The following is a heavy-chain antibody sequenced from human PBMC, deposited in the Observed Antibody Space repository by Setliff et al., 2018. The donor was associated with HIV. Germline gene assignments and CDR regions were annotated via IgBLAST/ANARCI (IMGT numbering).Heavy chain of an antibody. CDR2: INTYTGNP. Sequence: GASVKVSCKTSGYMFSLYGIHWLRQAPGQNLEWMGWINTYTGNPTYAQDFTGRFVFSLDTSVSTAYLQISSLKAEDIAVYYCARDGYYYDSSGHLAYYFDYWGQGTLVTVSS. J-gene: IGHJ4*02. D-gene: IGHD3-22*01. CDR3: ARDGYYYDSSGHLAYYFDY. V-gene: IGHV7-4-1*02. CDR1: GYMFSLYG.